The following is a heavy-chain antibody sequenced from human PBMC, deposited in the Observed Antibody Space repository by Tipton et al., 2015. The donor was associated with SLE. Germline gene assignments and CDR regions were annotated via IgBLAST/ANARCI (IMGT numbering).Heavy chain of an antibody. CDR2: IYYSGST. V-gene: IGHV4-39*07. J-gene: IGHJ6*02. CDR1: GGSISSSSYY. Sequence: LRLSCTVSGGSISSSSYYWGWIRQPPGKGLEWIGSIYYSGSTYYNPSLKSRVTISVDTSKNQFSLKLSSVTAADTAVYYCARDYYYYGMDVWGQGTTVTVSS. CDR3: ARDYYYYGMDV.